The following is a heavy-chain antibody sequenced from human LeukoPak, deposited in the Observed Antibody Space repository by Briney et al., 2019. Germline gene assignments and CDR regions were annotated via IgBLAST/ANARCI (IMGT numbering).Heavy chain of an antibody. CDR2: IDSNSGGT. D-gene: IGHD4-17*01. J-gene: IGHJ4*02. Sequence: ASVKVSCKSSGYTFTGYYMHWVRQAPGQGFEWMGRIDSNSGGTNYAQNFQGRVTMTRDTSISTVYMELISLRSDDTAVYHCAREMNYDDYRTSDYWGQGTLVTVSS. V-gene: IGHV1-2*02. CDR3: AREMNYDDYRTSDY. CDR1: GYTFTGYY.